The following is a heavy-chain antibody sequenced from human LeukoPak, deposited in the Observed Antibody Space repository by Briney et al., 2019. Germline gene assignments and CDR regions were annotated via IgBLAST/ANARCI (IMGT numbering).Heavy chain of an antibody. V-gene: IGHV4-59*01. CDR1: GDSMSSYY. CDR3: ARTETFMVPPEDGFDI. CDR2: IYNSGST. Sequence: PSETLSLTCIVSGDSMSSYYWNWIRQPPGKGLEWIGYIYNSGSTKYNPSLKSRITISVDTSKNQFSLKLNSVTAADTAVYYCARTETFMVPPEDGFDIWGQGTMVTVSS. J-gene: IGHJ3*02. D-gene: IGHD3-3*02.